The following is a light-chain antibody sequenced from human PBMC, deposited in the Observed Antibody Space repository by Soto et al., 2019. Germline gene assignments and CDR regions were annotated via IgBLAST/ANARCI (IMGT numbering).Light chain of an antibody. J-gene: IGKJ5*01. Sequence: DIALTQSPDSLTLSLGERATINCKSSQSVLYSSYNKSYLAWYRVKPGRPPKTLFSWASTREPGVPDRFRGRGSGTDFPLTISSLAGEDWAVYYCQQYYSTLITFGQGTRLEIK. V-gene: IGKV4-1*01. CDR3: QQYYSTLIT. CDR2: WAS. CDR1: QSVLYSSYNKSY.